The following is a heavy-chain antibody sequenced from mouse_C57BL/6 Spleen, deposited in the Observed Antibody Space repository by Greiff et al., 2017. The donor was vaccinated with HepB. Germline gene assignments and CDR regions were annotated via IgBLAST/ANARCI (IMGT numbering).Heavy chain of an antibody. CDR2: IRNKANGYTT. J-gene: IGHJ2*01. Sequence: EVKVVESGGGLVQPGGSLSLSCAASGFTFTDYYMSWVRQPPGKALEWLGFIRNKANGYTTEYSASVKGRFTISRDNSQSILYLQMNALRAEDSATYYCARYGGTGAFDYWGQGTTLTVSS. D-gene: IGHD4-1*01. V-gene: IGHV7-3*01. CDR1: GFTFTDYY. CDR3: ARYGGTGAFDY.